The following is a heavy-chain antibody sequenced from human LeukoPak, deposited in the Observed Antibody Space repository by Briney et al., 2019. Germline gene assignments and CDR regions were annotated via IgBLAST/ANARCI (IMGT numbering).Heavy chain of an antibody. Sequence: SQTLSLTCTVSGGSISSGDYYWSWIRQPPGKGLEWIGYIYYSGSTYYNPSLKSRVTISVDTSKNQFSLKLSSVTAADTAVYYCARRYSGSYSEYFQHWGQGTLVTVSS. D-gene: IGHD1-26*01. V-gene: IGHV4-30-4*01. CDR3: ARRYSGSYSEYFQH. CDR2: IYYSGST. CDR1: GGSISSGDYY. J-gene: IGHJ1*01.